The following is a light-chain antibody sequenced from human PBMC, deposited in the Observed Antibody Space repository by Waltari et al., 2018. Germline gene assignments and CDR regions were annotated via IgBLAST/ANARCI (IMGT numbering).Light chain of an antibody. CDR1: ALATQF. V-gene: IGLV3-25*03. Sequence: SSELTQPPSVSVSPGQTATIACSADALATQFVHWYQQKPVQAPVSVMFRDTERPSGIPERFSGSGSGTTVTLTISGVQAEDEADYYCQSADNPGDYVLFGGGTKLTVL. CDR2: RDT. J-gene: IGLJ3*02. CDR3: QSADNPGDYVL.